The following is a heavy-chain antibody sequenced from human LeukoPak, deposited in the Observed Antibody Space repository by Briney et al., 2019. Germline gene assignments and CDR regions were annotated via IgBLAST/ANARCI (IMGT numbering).Heavy chain of an antibody. CDR3: ARESQAAAGDYWYFDL. Sequence: SETLSLTCTVSGGSTTSSYWSWIRQPPGRGLEWIGYIYYSGSTNYNPSLKSRVTISVDTSKNQFSLKLSSVTAADTAVHYCARESQAAAGDYWYFDLWGRCTLVTVSS. V-gene: IGHV4-59*01. D-gene: IGHD6-13*01. J-gene: IGHJ2*01. CDR1: GGSTTSSY. CDR2: IYYSGST.